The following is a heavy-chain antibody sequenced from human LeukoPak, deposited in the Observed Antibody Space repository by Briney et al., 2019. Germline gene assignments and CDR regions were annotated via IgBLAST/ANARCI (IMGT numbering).Heavy chain of an antibody. CDR1: GGSISSSSYY. Sequence: PSETLSLTCTVSGGSISSSSYYWGWIRQPPGKGLEWIGSIYYSGSTYYNPSLKSRVTISVDTSKNQFSLKLSSVTAADTAVYYCARESPDTSSPLEGWSQGTLVTVSS. J-gene: IGHJ4*02. CDR2: IYYSGST. V-gene: IGHV4-39*07. D-gene: IGHD6-6*01. CDR3: ARESPDTSSPLEG.